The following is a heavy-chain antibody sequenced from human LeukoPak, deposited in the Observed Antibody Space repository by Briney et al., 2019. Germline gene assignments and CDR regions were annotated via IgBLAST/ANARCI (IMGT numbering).Heavy chain of an antibody. V-gene: IGHV4-39*07. D-gene: IGHD6-19*01. CDR2: GGYSGGT. CDR3: AGERGEEYSSGWYKTNFFDN. J-gene: IGHJ4*02. Sequence: PSETLSLTCTVSGDSFTSVTDYWAWIRQPPGKGLEWIASGGYSGGTYYNPSLESRVAISADMSKNQISLKLTSVTGADTAVYYCAGERGEEYSSGWYKTNFFDNWGQGIRVTVSS. CDR1: GDSFTSVTDY.